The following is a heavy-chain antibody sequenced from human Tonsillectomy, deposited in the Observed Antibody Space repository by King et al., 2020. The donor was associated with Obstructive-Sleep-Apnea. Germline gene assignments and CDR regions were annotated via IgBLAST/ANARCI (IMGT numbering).Heavy chain of an antibody. CDR2: INPRCGST. V-gene: IGHV1-46*01. J-gene: IGHJ6*02. D-gene: IGHD6-6*01. CDR1: GYTFTSYY. Sequence: QLVQSGAEVKKPGASVKVSCKASGYTFTSYYMHWVRQAPGQGLEWMGIINPRCGSTSYEQQFQGRVTMTRETSTSTVYMELSSLGSEDTAVYYCARRGAPGVAARPYYYYGMDVWGQGTTVTVSS. CDR3: ARRGAPGVAARPYYYYGMDV.